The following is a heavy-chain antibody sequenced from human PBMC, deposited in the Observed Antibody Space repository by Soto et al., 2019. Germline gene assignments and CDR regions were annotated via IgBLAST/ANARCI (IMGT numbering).Heavy chain of an antibody. CDR1: GFTVSSSY. V-gene: IGHV3-66*04. CDR3: ARHVGYYWYFDL. D-gene: IGHD1-26*01. Sequence: EVQLVQSGGGLVQPGGSLRLSCAASGFTVSSSYMGWVRQAPGKGLEWVSSIYSSGNTYYADYVRGRFTISTDNSKDTLYLQMNSLRIDDTAVYYCARHVGYYWYFDLWGRGTLVTVSS. CDR2: IYSSGNT. J-gene: IGHJ2*01.